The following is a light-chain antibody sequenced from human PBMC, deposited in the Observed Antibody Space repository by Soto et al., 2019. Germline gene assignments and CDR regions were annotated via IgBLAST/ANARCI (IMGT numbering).Light chain of an antibody. CDR3: SSYTSSSTSCV. CDR1: SSDVGGYDY. V-gene: IGLV2-14*01. CDR2: DVS. J-gene: IGLJ1*01. Sequence: QSALTQPASVSGSPGQSITISCTGSSSDVGGYDYVSWYQQHPGKPPKLMIYDVSNRPSGVSDRFSGSKSGNTASLTISGLPAEDEADYYCSSYTSSSTSCVFGTGTKLTVL.